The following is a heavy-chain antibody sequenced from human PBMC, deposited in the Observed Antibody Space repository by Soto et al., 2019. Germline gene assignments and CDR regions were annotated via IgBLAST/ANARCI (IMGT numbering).Heavy chain of an antibody. Sequence: PSETLSLTCTVSGGSVISGSYYWIWIRQPPGKGLEWIGYIYYSGSTNYNPSLKSRVTISVDTSKNQFSLKLSSVTAADTAVYYCARDQYSPRGFDPWGQGTLVTVSS. CDR1: GGSVISGSYY. D-gene: IGHD4-4*01. J-gene: IGHJ5*02. V-gene: IGHV4-61*01. CDR3: ARDQYSPRGFDP. CDR2: IYYSGST.